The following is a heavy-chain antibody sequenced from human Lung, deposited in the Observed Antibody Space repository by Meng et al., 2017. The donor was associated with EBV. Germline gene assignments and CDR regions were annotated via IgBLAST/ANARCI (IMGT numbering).Heavy chain of an antibody. J-gene: IGHJ4*02. CDR3: TSRSF. CDR1: GFTFSASA. V-gene: IGHV3-73*01. Sequence: QLLQSGXGLVQPGGSLKLSCAASGFTFSASAMHWVRQASGKGLEWVGRIRSKANNYATAFGASVEGRFTISRDDSNNTAYLQMNSLKTEDTAVYYCTSRSFWGQGILVTVSS. CDR2: IRSKANNYAT.